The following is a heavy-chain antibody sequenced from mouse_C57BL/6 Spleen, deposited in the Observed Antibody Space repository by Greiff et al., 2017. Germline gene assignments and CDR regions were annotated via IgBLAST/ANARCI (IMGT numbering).Heavy chain of an antibody. CDR1: GFTFSDYG. Sequence: EVHLVESGGGLVKPGGSLKLSCAASGFTFSDYGMHWVRQAPEKGLEWVAYISSGSSTIYYADTVKGRFTISRDNAKNTLFLQMTSLRSEDTAMYYCARPPWYGGSYGAMDYWGQGTSVTVSS. D-gene: IGHD1-1*01. CDR3: ARPPWYGGSYGAMDY. CDR2: ISSGSSTI. V-gene: IGHV5-17*01. J-gene: IGHJ4*01.